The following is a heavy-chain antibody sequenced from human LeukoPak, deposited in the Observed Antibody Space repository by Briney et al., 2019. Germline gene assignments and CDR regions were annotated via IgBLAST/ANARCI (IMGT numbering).Heavy chain of an antibody. J-gene: IGHJ3*02. CDR3: ARDLSGYYSPDAFDI. CDR1: GFTFSSYG. V-gene: IGHV3-33*01. Sequence: GGSLRLSCAASGFTFSSYGMPWVRQAPGKGLEWVVVIWYDGSNKYYADSVKGRFTISRDNSKNTLYLQMNSLRAEDTAVYYCARDLSGYYSPDAFDIWGQGTMVTVSS. CDR2: IWYDGSNK. D-gene: IGHD3-22*01.